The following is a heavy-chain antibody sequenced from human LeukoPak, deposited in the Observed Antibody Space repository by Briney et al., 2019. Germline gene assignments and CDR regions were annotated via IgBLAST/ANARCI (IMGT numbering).Heavy chain of an antibody. V-gene: IGHV4-4*07. D-gene: IGHD3-3*01. CDR3: ASSSITIFGVVIPEFDY. Sequence: SDTLSLTCTVSGGSISSCYWSWIRQPAGKGLEWIGRIYTSGSTNYNPSLKSRVTMSVDTSKNQFTLKLSSVTAADTAVYYCASSSITIFGVVIPEFDYWGQGTLVTVSS. J-gene: IGHJ4*02. CDR2: IYTSGST. CDR1: GGSISSCY.